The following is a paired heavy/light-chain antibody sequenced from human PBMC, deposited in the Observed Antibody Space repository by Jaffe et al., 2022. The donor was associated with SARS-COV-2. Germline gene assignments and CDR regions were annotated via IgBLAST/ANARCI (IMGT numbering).Light chain of an antibody. CDR2: GAS. CDR1: QSVSSSY. CDR3: QQYGSSTYT. Sequence: EIVLTQSPGTLSLSPGERATLSCRASQSVSSSYLAWYQQKPGQAPRLLIYGASSRATGIPDRFSGSGSGTDFTLTISRLEPEDFAVYYCQQYGSSTYTFGQGTKLEIK. J-gene: IGKJ2*01. V-gene: IGKV3-20*01.
Heavy chain of an antibody. CDR2: ISYDGSNK. Sequence: QVQLVESGGGVVQPGRSLRLSCAASGFTFSSYAMHWVRQAPGKGLEWVAVISYDGSNKYYADSVKGRFTISRDNSKNTLYLQMNSLRAEDTAVYYCARDALSGSYYPYYYMDVWGKGTTVTVSS. V-gene: IGHV3-30*04. D-gene: IGHD1-26*01. J-gene: IGHJ6*03. CDR3: ARDALSGSYYPYYYMDV. CDR1: GFTFSSYA.